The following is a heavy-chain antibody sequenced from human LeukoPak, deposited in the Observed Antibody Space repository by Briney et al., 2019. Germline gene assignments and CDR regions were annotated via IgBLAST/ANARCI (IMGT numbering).Heavy chain of an antibody. V-gene: IGHV4-34*01. Sequence: IPSETLSLTCAVYGGSFSGYYWSWIRQPPGKGLEWIGEINHSGSTNYNPSLKSRVTISVDTSKNQFSLKLSSVTAADTAVCYCARGHYSSLVYWGQGTLVTVSS. CDR1: GGSFSGYY. CDR3: ARGHYSSLVY. J-gene: IGHJ4*02. CDR2: INHSGST. D-gene: IGHD6-6*01.